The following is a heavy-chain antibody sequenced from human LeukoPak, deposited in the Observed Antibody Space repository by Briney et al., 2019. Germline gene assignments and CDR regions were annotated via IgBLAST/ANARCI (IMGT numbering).Heavy chain of an antibody. Sequence: GGSLRLSCAASGFTFSSYWMSWVRQAPGKGLEWVANIKQDGSEKYYVDSVRGRFTISRDNAKSSLYLQMNSLRAEDTAVYYCARDSEYSSSWYDAYGMDVWGQGTTVTVS. D-gene: IGHD6-13*01. CDR1: GFTFSSYW. CDR3: ARDSEYSSSWYDAYGMDV. CDR2: IKQDGSEK. V-gene: IGHV3-7*01. J-gene: IGHJ6*02.